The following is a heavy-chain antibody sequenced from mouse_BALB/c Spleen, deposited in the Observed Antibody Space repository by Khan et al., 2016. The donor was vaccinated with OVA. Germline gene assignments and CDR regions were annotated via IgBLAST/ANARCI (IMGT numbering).Heavy chain of an antibody. CDR1: GFTFSTYG. CDR3: ARLAYYYDSEGFAY. V-gene: IGHV5-6*01. J-gene: IGHJ3*01. D-gene: IGHD1-1*01. CDR2: VSSGGSYT. Sequence: EVQVVESGGDLVKPGGSLKLSCAASGFTFSTYGMSWVRQTPDKRLEWVATVSSGGSYTYYPDSVKGRFTLSRDNAKNTLYLQMSSLKSEDTAMFYCARLAYYYDSEGFAYWGQGTLVTVSA.